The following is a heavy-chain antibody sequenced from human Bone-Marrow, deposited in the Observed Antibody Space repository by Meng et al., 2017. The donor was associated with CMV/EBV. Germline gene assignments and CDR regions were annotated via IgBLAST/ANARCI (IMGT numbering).Heavy chain of an antibody. CDR3: AREEIVGATQDAFDI. CDR2: ISSSSSYI. D-gene: IGHD1-26*01. V-gene: IGHV3-21*01. CDR1: GFTFSSYS. J-gene: IGHJ3*02. Sequence: GGSLRLSCAASGFTFSSYSMNWVRQAPGKGLEWVSSISSSSSYIYYADSVKGRFTISRDNAKNSLYLQMNNLRAEDTAVYYCAREEIVGATQDAFDIWGQGTMVTVS.